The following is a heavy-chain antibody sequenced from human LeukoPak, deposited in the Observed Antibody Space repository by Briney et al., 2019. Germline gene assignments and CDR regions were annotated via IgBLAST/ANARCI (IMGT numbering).Heavy chain of an antibody. Sequence: SETLSLTCTVSGGSISSSRYYWIWVRQPPGEGLEWIGSVSYSGTTYYKSSLKSRVTMSADTSRNQFSLRLTSVTAADTAVYYCAAYCGGDCYWIPFDYWGQGTLVTVSS. J-gene: IGHJ4*02. V-gene: IGHV4-39*01. D-gene: IGHD2-21*02. CDR3: AAYCGGDCYWIPFDY. CDR2: VSYSGTT. CDR1: GGSISSSRYY.